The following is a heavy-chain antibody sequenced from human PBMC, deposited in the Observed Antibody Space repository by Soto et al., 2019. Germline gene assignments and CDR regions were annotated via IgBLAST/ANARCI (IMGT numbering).Heavy chain of an antibody. CDR1: GGTFSSCA. D-gene: IGHD6-6*01. CDR3: ARGRSSSSYYYYYGMDV. CDR2: IIPIFGTA. J-gene: IGHJ6*02. Sequence: SVKVSCKASGGTFSSCAISWVRQAPGQGLEWMGGIIPIFGTANYAQKFQGRVTITADESTSTAYMELSSLRSEDTAVYYCARGRSSSSYYYYYGMDVWGQGTTVTVSS. V-gene: IGHV1-69*13.